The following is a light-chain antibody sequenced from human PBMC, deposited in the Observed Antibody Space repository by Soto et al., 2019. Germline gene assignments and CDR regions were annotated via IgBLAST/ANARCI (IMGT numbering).Light chain of an antibody. V-gene: IGKV3-15*01. CDR3: QQYNNWPQT. CDR1: QSVGTN. Sequence: ERVMTQSPVTLSVSPGESVTLSCRASQSVGTNLAWYQHKPGQAPSLLIYGVSTRATGIPTRFSGSGSGRQFTLTISSLQSEDFAVYYCQQYNNWPQTFGQGTKVDIK. J-gene: IGKJ1*01. CDR2: GVS.